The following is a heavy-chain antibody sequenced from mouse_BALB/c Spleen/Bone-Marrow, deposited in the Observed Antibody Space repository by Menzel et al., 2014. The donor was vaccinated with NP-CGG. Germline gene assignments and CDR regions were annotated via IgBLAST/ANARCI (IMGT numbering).Heavy chain of an antibody. V-gene: IGHV1-4*01. CDR1: GYTFTSYT. CDR3: AREGYGNYAY. CDR2: VNPSSGYT. Sequence: QVQLQQSGAELARPGASVKMSCKAFGYTFTSYTMHWVKQRPGQGLEWIGYVNPSSGYTNYNQKFKDKATLTADKSSSTAYMQLSSLTSEDSAVYYCAREGYGNYAYWGQGTLVTVSA. D-gene: IGHD2-10*02. J-gene: IGHJ3*01.